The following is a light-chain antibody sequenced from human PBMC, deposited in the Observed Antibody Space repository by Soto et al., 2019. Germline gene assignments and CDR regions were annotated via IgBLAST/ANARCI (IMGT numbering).Light chain of an antibody. CDR2: DDN. CDR3: GSWDSSLSAYV. J-gene: IGLJ1*01. V-gene: IGLV1-51*01. Sequence: QSALTQPPSVSGAPGQRVTISCTGSSSNFGAGYDVHWYQQLPGTAPKLLIYDDNKRPSGIPDRFSGSKSGTSATLGITGFQTGDEADYYCGSWDSSLSAYVFGTGTKVTVL. CDR1: SSNFGAGYD.